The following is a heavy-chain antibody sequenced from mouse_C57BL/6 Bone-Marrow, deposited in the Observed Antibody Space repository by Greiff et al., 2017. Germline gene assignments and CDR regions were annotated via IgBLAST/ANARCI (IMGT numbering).Heavy chain of an antibody. CDR1: GFTFSSYA. CDR2: ISSGGDYI. J-gene: IGHJ1*03. V-gene: IGHV5-9-1*02. CDR3: TREPYYGSSYRYFDV. D-gene: IGHD1-1*01. Sequence: EVKLVESGEGLVKPGGSLKLSCAASGFTFSSYAMSWVRQTPEKRLEWVAYISSGGDYIYYADTVKGRFTISRDNARNTLYLQMSSLKSEDTAMYYCTREPYYGSSYRYFDVWGTETTVTVSS.